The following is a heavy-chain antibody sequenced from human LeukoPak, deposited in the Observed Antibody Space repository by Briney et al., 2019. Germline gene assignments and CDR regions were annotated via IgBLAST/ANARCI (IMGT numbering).Heavy chain of an antibody. CDR2: ISYDGSNK. CDR1: GFTFSSYG. Sequence: PGGSLRLSCAASGFTFSSYGMHWVRQAPGKGLEWVAVISYDGSNKYYADSVKGRFTISRDNSKNTLYLQMNSLRAEDTAVYYCAKDRTGTRHYYYYYGMDVWGQGTTVTVSS. V-gene: IGHV3-30*18. CDR3: AKDRTGTRHYYYYYGMDV. J-gene: IGHJ6*02. D-gene: IGHD1-1*01.